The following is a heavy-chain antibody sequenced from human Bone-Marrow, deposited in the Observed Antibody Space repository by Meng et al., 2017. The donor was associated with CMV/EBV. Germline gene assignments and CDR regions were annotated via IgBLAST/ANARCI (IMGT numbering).Heavy chain of an antibody. J-gene: IGHJ4*02. CDR1: GFTFSTSY. Sequence: GGSLRLSCAASGFTFSTSYMSWVRQAPGKGLEWVANIKQDGSEKYYVDSVKGRFTISRDNAKNSLYLQMNSLRAEDTAVYYCARSVDYWGQGTLVTVSS. CDR3: ARSVDY. CDR2: IKQDGSEK. V-gene: IGHV3-7*01.